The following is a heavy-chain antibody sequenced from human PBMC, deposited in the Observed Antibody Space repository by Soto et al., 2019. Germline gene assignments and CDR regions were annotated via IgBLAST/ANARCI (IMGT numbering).Heavy chain of an antibody. CDR3: ASELSRVRCFGDLEA. J-gene: IGHJ5*02. D-gene: IGHD3-10*01. Sequence: LSETLSLTCTFSGCSISSPNFYWIWIRQHPGKGLEWIGHIYYNGTTYYNPTLKSRVSISVDTSKNQFSLKLSSVTAADTAVYYWASELSRVRCFGDLEAWGWGTLVTVX. CDR2: IYYNGTT. CDR1: GCSISSPNFY. V-gene: IGHV4-31*03.